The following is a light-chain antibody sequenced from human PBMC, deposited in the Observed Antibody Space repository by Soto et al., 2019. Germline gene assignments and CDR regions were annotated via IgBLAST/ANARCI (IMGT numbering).Light chain of an antibody. J-gene: IGLJ2*01. CDR3: QSSDSSLSGVV. CDR2: GNS. Sequence: QSALTQPPSVSGAPGQRVTISCTGSSSNIGAGYDVHWYQQLPGTAPKLLIYGNSNRPSGVPDRFSGSKSGTSASLAITGLQADDEADYYCQSSDSSLSGVVFGGGTKLTVL. V-gene: IGLV1-40*01. CDR1: SSNIGAGYD.